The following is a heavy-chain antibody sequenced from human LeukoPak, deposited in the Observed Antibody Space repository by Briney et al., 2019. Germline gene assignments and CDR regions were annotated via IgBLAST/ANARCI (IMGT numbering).Heavy chain of an antibody. J-gene: IGHJ6*03. CDR1: GGPISSYY. CDR3: ARATHHYYYYMDV. CDR2: IYTSGST. Sequence: PSETLSLTCTVSGGPISSYYWSWIRQPPGKGLEWIGYIYTSGSTNYNPSLKSRVTISVDTSKNQFSLKLSSVTAADTAVYYCARATHHYYYYMDVWGKGTTVTVSS. V-gene: IGHV4-4*09.